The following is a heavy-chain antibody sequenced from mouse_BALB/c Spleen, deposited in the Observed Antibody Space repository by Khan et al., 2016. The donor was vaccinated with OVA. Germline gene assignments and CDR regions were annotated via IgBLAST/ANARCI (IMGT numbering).Heavy chain of an antibody. V-gene: IGHV14-1*02. CDR3: ARRDYEAIDY. Sequence: VQLQQSGAELVRPGALVKLSCKASGFNITDYYVHWVKQRPEQGLEWIGWIDPENGNTIYDPKFQGKASITADTSSNTAYLQLSSLTSEDTAVCDSARRDYEAIDYWGQGTSVTVSS. D-gene: IGHD2-4*01. J-gene: IGHJ4*01. CDR1: GFNITDYY. CDR2: IDPENGNT.